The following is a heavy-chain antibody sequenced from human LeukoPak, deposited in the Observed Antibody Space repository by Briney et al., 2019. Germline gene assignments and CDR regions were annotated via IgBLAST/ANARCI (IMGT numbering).Heavy chain of an antibody. Sequence: GASVKVSCKASGYTFTSYDINWVRQATGQGLEWMGWMNPNSGNTGYAQKFQGRVTITRNTSISTAYMELSSLRSEDTAVYYCARGRANRRDGYRDDAFDIWGQGTMVTVSS. J-gene: IGHJ3*02. CDR1: GYTFTSYD. CDR3: ARGRANRRDGYRDDAFDI. CDR2: MNPNSGNT. V-gene: IGHV1-8*03. D-gene: IGHD5-24*01.